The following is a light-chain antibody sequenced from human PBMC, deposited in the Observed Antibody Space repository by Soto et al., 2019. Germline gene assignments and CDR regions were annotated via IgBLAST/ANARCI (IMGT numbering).Light chain of an antibody. J-gene: IGKJ2*01. CDR1: QSVSNRF. V-gene: IGKV3-20*01. CDR2: GIS. CDR3: QQYSTLLHT. Sequence: ESVLTQSPGTLSLSPGERATLSCRTSQSVSNRFFAWYQQKPGQAPRLLIYGISSRATGIPDRFSGSGSGTDFTLTINRLEPEDFVVYYCQQYSTLLHTFGQGTKLEVK.